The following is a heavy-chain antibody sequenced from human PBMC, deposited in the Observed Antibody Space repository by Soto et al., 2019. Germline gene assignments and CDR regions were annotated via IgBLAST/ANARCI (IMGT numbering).Heavy chain of an antibody. CDR3: ARGGYSYGHRWFDP. CDR1: VFTFSDYY. D-gene: IGHD5-18*01. CDR2: ISSSGSTI. V-gene: IGHV3-11*01. Sequence: GESLKISCAASVFTFSDYYMSWIRQAPGKGLEWVSYISSSGSTIYYADSVKGRFTISRDNAKNSLYLQMNSLRAEDTAVYYCARGGYSYGHRWFDPWGQGTLVTVSS. J-gene: IGHJ5*02.